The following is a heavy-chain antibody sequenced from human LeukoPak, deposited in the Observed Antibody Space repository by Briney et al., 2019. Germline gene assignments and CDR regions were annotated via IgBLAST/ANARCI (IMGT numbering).Heavy chain of an antibody. Sequence: GGSLRLSCVASGFAFSSYWMSWVRQAPGKGLELVANISPDGSAEDYVDSVRGRLAISRDNAKRSLYLQMNSLSPEDTAVYYCANQAYRQFDYWGQGTLVSVSS. V-gene: IGHV3-7*01. CDR1: GFAFSSYW. CDR3: ANQAYRQFDY. CDR2: ISPDGSAE. J-gene: IGHJ4*02.